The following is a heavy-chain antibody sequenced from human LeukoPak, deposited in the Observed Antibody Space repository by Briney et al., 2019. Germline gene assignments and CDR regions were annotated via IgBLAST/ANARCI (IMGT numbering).Heavy chain of an antibody. D-gene: IGHD6-13*01. CDR2: MNPNSGNT. Sequence: ASVKVSCKASGYTFTGYYMHWVRQATGQGLEWMGWMNPNSGNTGYAQKFQGRVTMTRNTSISTAYMELSSLRSEDTAVYYCARRTYSSTHNWFDPWGQGTLVTVSS. J-gene: IGHJ5*02. V-gene: IGHV1-8*02. CDR1: GYTFTGYY. CDR3: ARRTYSSTHNWFDP.